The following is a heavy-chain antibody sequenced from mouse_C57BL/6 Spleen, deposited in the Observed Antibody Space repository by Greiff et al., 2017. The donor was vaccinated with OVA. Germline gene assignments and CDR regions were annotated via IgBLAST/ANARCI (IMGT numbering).Heavy chain of an antibody. V-gene: IGHV5-16*01. CDR2: INYDGSST. CDR3: ARRDYDYDGYFDV. CDR1: GFTFSDYY. Sequence: EVKVVESEVGLVQPGSSMKLSCTASGFTFSDYYMAWVRQVPEKGLEWVANINYDGSSTYYLDSLKSRFIISRDNAKNILYLQMSSLKSEDTATYYCARRDYDYDGYFDVWGTGTTVTVSS. J-gene: IGHJ1*03. D-gene: IGHD2-4*01.